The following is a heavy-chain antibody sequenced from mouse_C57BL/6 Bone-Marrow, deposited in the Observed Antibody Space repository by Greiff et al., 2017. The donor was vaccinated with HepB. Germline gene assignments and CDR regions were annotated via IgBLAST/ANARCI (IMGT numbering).Heavy chain of an antibody. CDR3: ARRRIYYGNYVGYYFDY. CDR1: GYTFTDYY. Sequence: VQLKESGPVLVKPGASVKMSCKASGYTFTDYYMNWVKQSHGKSLEWIGVINPYNGGTSYNQKFKGKATLTVDKSSSTAYMELNSLTSEDSAVYYCARRRIYYGNYVGYYFDYWGQGTTLTVSS. J-gene: IGHJ2*01. CDR2: INPYNGGT. D-gene: IGHD2-1*01. V-gene: IGHV1-19*01.